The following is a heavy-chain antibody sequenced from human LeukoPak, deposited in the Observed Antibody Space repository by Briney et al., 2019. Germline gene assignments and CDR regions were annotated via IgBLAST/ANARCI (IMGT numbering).Heavy chain of an antibody. CDR3: ARLSGGGPNYDGMDV. CDR2: LSDS. CDR1: GYSFTGYW. V-gene: IGHV5-51*01. J-gene: IGHJ6*02. D-gene: IGHD6-25*01. Sequence: GESLKISCKVSGYSFTGYWIGWVRRMPGKGLEWMGILSDSRYSPSFQGQVTISADRSINSGHLQWSSLKASDTAMYYCARLSGGGPNYDGMDVWGQGTTVTVPS.